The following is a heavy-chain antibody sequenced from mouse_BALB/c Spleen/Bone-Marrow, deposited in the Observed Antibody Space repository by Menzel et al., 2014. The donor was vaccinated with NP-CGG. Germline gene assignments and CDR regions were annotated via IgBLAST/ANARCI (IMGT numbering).Heavy chain of an antibody. D-gene: IGHD1-1*01. V-gene: IGHV5-6-5*01. Sequence: EVQGVESGGGLVKPGGSLKLSCAASGFTFSSYAMSWVRQTPEKRLEWVASISSGGSTYYPDSVKGRFTISRDNARNILYLQMSSLRSEDTAMYYCARWYYGSGFAYWGQGTLATVSA. CDR3: ARWYYGSGFAY. CDR1: GFTFSSYA. J-gene: IGHJ3*01. CDR2: ISSGGST.